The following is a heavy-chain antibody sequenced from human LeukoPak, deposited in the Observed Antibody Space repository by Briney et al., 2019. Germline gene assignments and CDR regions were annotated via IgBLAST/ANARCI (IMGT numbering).Heavy chain of an antibody. CDR1: GGSISSYY. CDR2: IYTSGST. J-gene: IGHJ5*02. D-gene: IGHD2-15*01. Sequence: SETLSLTCTVSGGSISSYYWSWIRQPPGKGLEWIGRIYTSGSTNYNPSLKSRVTISVDTSKNQFSLKLSSVTAADTAVYYCASRGYCSGGSCYYYGFDPWGQGTLVTVSS. CDR3: ASRGYCSGGSCYYYGFDP. V-gene: IGHV4-4*07.